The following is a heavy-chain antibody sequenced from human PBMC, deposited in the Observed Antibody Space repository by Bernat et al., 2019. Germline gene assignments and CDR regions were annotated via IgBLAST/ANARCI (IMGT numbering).Heavy chain of an antibody. Sequence: EVQLLESGGGLVQPGGSLRLSCAASGFTFSSYAMSWVRQAPGKGPEWVSAISGSGGSTYYADSVKGRFTISRDNSKNTLYLQMNSLRAEDTAVYYCAKDTTRAYYFDYWGQGTLVTVSS. J-gene: IGHJ4*02. CDR2: ISGSGGST. CDR1: GFTFSSYA. D-gene: IGHD1-1*01. CDR3: AKDTTRAYYFDY. V-gene: IGHV3-23*01.